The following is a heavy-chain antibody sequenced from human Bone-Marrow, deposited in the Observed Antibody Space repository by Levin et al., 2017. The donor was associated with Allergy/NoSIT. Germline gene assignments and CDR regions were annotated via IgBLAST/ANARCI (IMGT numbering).Heavy chain of an antibody. J-gene: IGHJ6*02. CDR2: IYYSGST. CDR3: ARRESITRGHSSGWYKNYYYYGMDV. V-gene: IGHV4-39*01. D-gene: IGHD6-19*01. CDR1: GGSISSSSYY. Sequence: PSETLSLTCTVSGGSISSSSYYWGWIRQPPGTGLEWIGSIYYSGSTYYNPSLKSRVTISVDTSKNQFSLKLSSVTAADTAVYYCARRESITRGHSSGWYKNYYYYGMDVWGQGTTVTVSS.